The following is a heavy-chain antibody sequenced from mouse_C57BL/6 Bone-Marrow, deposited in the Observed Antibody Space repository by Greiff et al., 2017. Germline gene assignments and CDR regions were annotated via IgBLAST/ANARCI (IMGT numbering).Heavy chain of an antibody. CDR1: GYTFTGYW. V-gene: IGHV1-9*01. J-gene: IGHJ4*01. CDR3: ARPYAMDY. Sequence: VQLQQSGAELMKPGASVKLSCKATGYTFTGYWIEWVKQRPGHGLEWIGEILPGSGSNYYNEKFKCKATFTADTPSNSAYMQLSSLTAEDSAIYYCARPYAMDYWGQGTLVTVSS. CDR2: ILPGSGSN.